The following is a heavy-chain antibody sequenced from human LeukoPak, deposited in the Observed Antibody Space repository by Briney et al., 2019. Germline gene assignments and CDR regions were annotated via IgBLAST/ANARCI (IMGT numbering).Heavy chain of an antibody. J-gene: IGHJ4*02. CDR1: GCTFDDYT. CDR2: INRDGGVT. D-gene: IGHD3-22*01. V-gene: IGHV3-43*01. CDR3: TKADDSSGYLPAQ. Sequence: GGSLRLSCVASGCTFDDYTMHWVRQAPGKGLEWVSLINRDGGVTKYGGSVKGRFAISRDNNKNSLSLQMNSLRPEDTAVYYCTKADDSSGYLPAQWGQGTLVTVSS.